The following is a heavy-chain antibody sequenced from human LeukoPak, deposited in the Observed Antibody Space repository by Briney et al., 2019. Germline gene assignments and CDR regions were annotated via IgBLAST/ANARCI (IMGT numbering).Heavy chain of an antibody. D-gene: IGHD5-18*01. J-gene: IGHJ4*02. CDR1: GFPFRAYW. Sequence: GGSLRPSCQALGFPFRAYWMHWVRQAPGKGLLWVSRLNNDGTSTRYADSVKGRFTISRDNARNTVYLQMNSLRAEDTAVYYCARARYSYTGIVDYWGQGTLVTVSS. CDR2: LNNDGTST. V-gene: IGHV3-74*01. CDR3: ARARYSYTGIVDY.